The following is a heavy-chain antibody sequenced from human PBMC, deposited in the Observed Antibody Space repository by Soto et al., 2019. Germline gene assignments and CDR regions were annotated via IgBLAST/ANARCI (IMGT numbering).Heavy chain of an antibody. CDR3: ARAEPPYYGTDV. D-gene: IGHD1-1*01. Sequence: PGGFLRLSCAASGFTFSSYWMHLVRQAPGKGLEWVSSISSSSSYIYYADSVQGRFTISRDNAKNSLYLQMNSLRAEDTAVYYCARAEPPYYGTDVWGQGTTVTVSS. CDR2: ISSSSSYI. CDR1: GFTFSSYW. J-gene: IGHJ6*02. V-gene: IGHV3-21*01.